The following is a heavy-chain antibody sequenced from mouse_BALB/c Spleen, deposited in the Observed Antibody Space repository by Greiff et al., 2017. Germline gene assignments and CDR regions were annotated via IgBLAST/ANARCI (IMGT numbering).Heavy chain of an antibody. V-gene: IGHV5-6-3*01. D-gene: IGHD1-1*02. J-gene: IGHJ4*01. CDR1: GFTFSSYG. CDR3: ARARYVTPYAMDY. Sequence: EVKVVESGGGLVQPGGSLKLSCAASGFTFSSYGMSWVRQTPDKRLELVATINSNGGSTYYPDSGKGRFTISRDNAKNTLYLQMSSLKSEDTAMYYCARARYVTPYAMDYWGQGTSGTVSS. CDR2: INSNGGST.